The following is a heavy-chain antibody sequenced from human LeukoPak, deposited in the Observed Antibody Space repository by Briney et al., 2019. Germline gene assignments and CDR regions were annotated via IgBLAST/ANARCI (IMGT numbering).Heavy chain of an antibody. Sequence: PGGSLRLSCVVSGLTFSRETMGWVRQAPGRELEWVSAISGSGGSTYYADSVKGRFTISRDNSKNTLYLQMNSLRAEDTAVYYCAKGFYAMEVWGQGTTVTFSS. V-gene: IGHV3-23*01. J-gene: IGHJ6*02. CDR2: ISGSGGST. CDR1: GLTFSRET. CDR3: AKGFYAMEV.